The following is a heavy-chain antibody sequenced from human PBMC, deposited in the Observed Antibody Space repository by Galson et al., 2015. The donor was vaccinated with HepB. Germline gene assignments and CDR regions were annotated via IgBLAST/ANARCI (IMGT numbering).Heavy chain of an antibody. V-gene: IGHV3-7*01. CDR3: AREDRVRGVIIDY. J-gene: IGHJ4*02. D-gene: IGHD3-10*01. Sequence: SLRLCCAASGFTFSSYWMSWVRQAPGKGLEWVANIKQDGSEKYYVDSVKGRFTISRDNAKNSLYLQMNSLRAEDTAVYYCAREDRVRGVIIDYWGQGTLVTVSS. CDR1: GFTFSSYW. CDR2: IKQDGSEK.